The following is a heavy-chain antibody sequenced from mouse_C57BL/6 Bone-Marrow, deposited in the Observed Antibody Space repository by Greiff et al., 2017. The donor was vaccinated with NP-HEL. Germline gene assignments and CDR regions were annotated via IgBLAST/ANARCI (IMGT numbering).Heavy chain of an antibody. J-gene: IGHJ2*01. D-gene: IGHD1-1*01. V-gene: IGHV1-81*01. CDR2: IYPRSGNT. CDR3: ARLGNYGYYFDY. CDR1: GYTFTSYG. Sequence: QESGAELARPGASVKLSCKASGYTFTSYGISWVKQRTGQGLEWIGEIYPRSGNTYYNEKFKGKATLTADKSSSTAYMELRSLTSEDSAVYFCARLGNYGYYFDYWGQGTTLTVSS.